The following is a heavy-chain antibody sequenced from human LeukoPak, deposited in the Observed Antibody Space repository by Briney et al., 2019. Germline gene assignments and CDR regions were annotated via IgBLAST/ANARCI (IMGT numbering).Heavy chain of an antibody. CDR3: ARDTYGGSSNDY. J-gene: IGHJ4*02. CDR2: ISSTGNTI. Sequence: GGSLRLSCAASGFTFSTYGMNWVRQAPGKGLEWVSYISSTGNTIYYADSVKGRFTISRDSGRSSLYLQMNSLRDEDTAVYYCARDTYGGSSNDYWGQGTLVTVSS. CDR1: GFTFSTYG. D-gene: IGHD4-23*01. V-gene: IGHV3-48*02.